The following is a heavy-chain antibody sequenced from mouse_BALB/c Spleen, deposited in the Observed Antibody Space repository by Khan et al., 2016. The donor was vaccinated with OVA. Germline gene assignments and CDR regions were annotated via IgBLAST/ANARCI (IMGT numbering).Heavy chain of an antibody. Sequence: VQLQQSGPSLVKPSQTLSLTCSVTGDSITSGYWNWIQKFPGNKLEYMGYISNSGNTYYNPSLKSRLSITRYTSKSQYYLQLNSVTTEDTATYYCACELRGFAYWGQGTLVTVSA. CDR3: ACELRGFAY. J-gene: IGHJ3*01. CDR2: ISNSGNT. D-gene: IGHD1-1*01. V-gene: IGHV3-8*02. CDR1: GDSITSGY.